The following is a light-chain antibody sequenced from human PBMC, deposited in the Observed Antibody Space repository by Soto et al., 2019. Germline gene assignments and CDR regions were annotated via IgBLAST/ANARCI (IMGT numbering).Light chain of an antibody. Sequence: QSALTQPASVSGTPGQSITISCTGTSSDVGAYNYVSWFQQYPGKGPKLIIYEVSNRPSGVSNRFSGSKSGNAASLTISGLQAEDETDYYCSSYTTSRSWVFGGGTKVTVL. CDR2: EVS. V-gene: IGLV2-14*01. CDR1: SSDVGAYNY. CDR3: SSYTTSRSWV. J-gene: IGLJ3*02.